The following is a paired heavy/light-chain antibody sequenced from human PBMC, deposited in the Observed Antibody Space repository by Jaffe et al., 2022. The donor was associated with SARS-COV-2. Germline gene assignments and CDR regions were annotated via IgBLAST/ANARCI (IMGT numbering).Light chain of an antibody. J-gene: IGKJ1*01. CDR3: LQHNSYPTWT. CDR1: QGIRND. CDR2: AAS. Sequence: DIQMTQSPSSLSASVGDRVTITCRASQGIRNDLGWYQQKPGKAPKRLIYAASSLQSGVPSRFSGSGSGTEFTLTISSLQPEDFATYYCLQHNSYPTWTFGQGTKVEIK. V-gene: IGKV1-17*01.
Heavy chain of an antibody. J-gene: IGHJ4*02. CDR1: GGTFSSYT. Sequence: QVQLVQSGAEVKKPGSSVKVSCKASGGTFSSYTISWVRQAPGQGLEWMGRIIPILGIANYAQKFQGRVTITADKSTSTAYMELSSLRSEDTAVYYCASYCGGDCYSYDYWGQGTLVTVSS. V-gene: IGHV1-69*02. CDR2: IIPILGIA. CDR3: ASYCGGDCYSYDY. D-gene: IGHD2-21*02.